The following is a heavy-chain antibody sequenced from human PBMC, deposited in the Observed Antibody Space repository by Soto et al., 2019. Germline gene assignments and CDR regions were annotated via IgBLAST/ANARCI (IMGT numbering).Heavy chain of an antibody. CDR3: VKDESINWYSGHFRH. CDR1: GFTFGSYW. Sequence: GGSLRLSCAVSGFTFGSYWINWVRQVPGKGLEWVSGVNWNSGSIGYGHSVKGRFAISRDNAKNSLHLQLNSLSAEDTAFYYCVKDESINWYSGHFRHWGQGTLVTVSS. V-gene: IGHV3-9*01. D-gene: IGHD6-13*01. J-gene: IGHJ1*01. CDR2: VNWNSGSI.